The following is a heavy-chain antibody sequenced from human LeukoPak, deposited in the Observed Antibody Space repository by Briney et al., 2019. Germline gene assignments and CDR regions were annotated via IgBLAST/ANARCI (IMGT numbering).Heavy chain of an antibody. CDR2: INHSGST. D-gene: IGHD2-2*01. V-gene: IGHV4-34*01. CDR1: GVSFSGYY. CDR3: ARASVGCSSTSCYSTQFDY. Sequence: SGTLCLTCAAYGVSFSGYYWSWIRQAPGKGLEWIGEINHSGSTNYNPSIKSRVTISVDTSKNQFSLKLSSVTAADTAVYYCARASVGCSSTSCYSTQFDYWGQGTLVTVSS. J-gene: IGHJ4*02.